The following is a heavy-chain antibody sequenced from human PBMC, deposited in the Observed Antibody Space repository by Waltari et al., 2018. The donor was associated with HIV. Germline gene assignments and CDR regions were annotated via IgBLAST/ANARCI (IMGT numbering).Heavy chain of an antibody. CDR1: GFTFNSRG. V-gene: IGHV3-30*18. CDR2: ISSKGNEA. CDR3: AKESDAFDV. J-gene: IGHJ3*01. Sequence: QVHLVESGGGVVQPGRSLGLSCAASGFTFNSRGVHWARKAPGKGLAWVAFISSKGNEAYYGQSVKGRFTISRDESTNTVYLQMNSLRADDTAIYYCAKESDAFDVWGQGTMVIVSS.